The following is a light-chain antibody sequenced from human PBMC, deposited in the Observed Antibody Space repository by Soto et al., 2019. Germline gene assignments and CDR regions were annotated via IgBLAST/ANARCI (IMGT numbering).Light chain of an antibody. V-gene: IGLV1-40*01. Sequence: QSVLTQPPSVSGAPGQRVTISCTGSNSNIGVGYDVHWYQLLPGTAPKLLIYGNINRPSGVPDRFSGSKSGTSASLAITGLQAEDEADYYCQSYDSSLSGYVFGTGTKVTVL. CDR1: NSNIGVGYD. CDR2: GNI. CDR3: QSYDSSLSGYV. J-gene: IGLJ1*01.